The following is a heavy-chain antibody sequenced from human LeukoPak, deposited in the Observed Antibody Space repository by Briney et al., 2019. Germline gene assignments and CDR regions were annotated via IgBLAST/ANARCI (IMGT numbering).Heavy chain of an antibody. D-gene: IGHD5-18*01. V-gene: IGHV3-9*01. CDR3: AKSNTAMVTNTFHY. CDR2: ISWNSGSI. J-gene: IGHJ4*02. CDR1: GFTFDVYA. Sequence: GGSLRLSCAASGFTFDVYAMHWVRQAPGKGLEWVSGISWNSGSIGYADSVKGRFTISRDNAKNSLYLQMNSLRAEDTALYYCAKSNTAMVTNTFHYWGQGTLVTVSS.